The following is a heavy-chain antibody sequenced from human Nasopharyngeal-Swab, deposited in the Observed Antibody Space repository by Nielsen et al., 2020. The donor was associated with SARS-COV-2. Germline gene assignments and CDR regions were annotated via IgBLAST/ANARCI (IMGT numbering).Heavy chain of an antibody. D-gene: IGHD6-19*01. J-gene: IGHJ3*02. Sequence: GESLKISCAAPGFTFSSYSMNWVRQAPGKGLEWVAVIWYDGSNKYYVDSVKGRFTISRDNSKNTLYLQMNSLRAEDTALYYCAKDTAVAGKDAFDIWGQGTMVTVSS. CDR3: AKDTAVAGKDAFDI. CDR1: GFTFSSYS. V-gene: IGHV3-30*02. CDR2: IWYDGSNK.